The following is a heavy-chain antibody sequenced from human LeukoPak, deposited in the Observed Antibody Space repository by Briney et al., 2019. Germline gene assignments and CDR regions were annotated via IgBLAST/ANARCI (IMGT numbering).Heavy chain of an antibody. CDR1: GVSISSGGYY. CDR2: IYHSGST. J-gene: IGHJ4*02. CDR3: ARAEEGYYFDY. V-gene: IGHV4-30-2*01. Sequence: SQTLSLTCTVSGVSISSGGYYWSWIRQPPGKGLEWIGYIYHSGSTYYNPSLKSRVTISVDRSKNQFSLKLSSVTAADTAVYYCARAEEGYYFDYWGQGTLVTVSS.